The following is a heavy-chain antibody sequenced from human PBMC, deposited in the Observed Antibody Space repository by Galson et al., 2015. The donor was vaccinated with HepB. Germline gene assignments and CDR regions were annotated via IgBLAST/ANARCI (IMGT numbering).Heavy chain of an antibody. V-gene: IGHV5-51*01. D-gene: IGHD3-10*01. Sequence: QSGAEVKKPGESLKISCKGSRDSFTGYWIGWVRQMPGKGLEWMGIIYPGDSDTKYSLTVQGHVTISADKSTSTAYLQWSRLKASDTAMYYSARVMVRGTHCMAVWGQGTTVTVTS. CDR3: ARVMVRGTHCMAV. CDR1: RDSFTGYW. CDR2: IYPGDSDT. J-gene: IGHJ6*02.